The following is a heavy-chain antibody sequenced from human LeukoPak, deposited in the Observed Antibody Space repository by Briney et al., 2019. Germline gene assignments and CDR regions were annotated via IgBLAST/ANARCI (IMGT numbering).Heavy chain of an antibody. CDR1: GGSIRSYY. CDR2: IHYSGST. D-gene: IGHD3-9*01. CDR3: ARVRYFDWPLYYYYMDV. Sequence: SETLSLTCTVSGGSIRSYYWSWIRQPPGKGLEWIGYIHYSGSTYYNPSLKSRVTISVDTSKNQFSLKLSSVTAADTAVYYCARVRYFDWPLYYYYMDVWGKGTTVTVSS. J-gene: IGHJ6*03. V-gene: IGHV4-59*12.